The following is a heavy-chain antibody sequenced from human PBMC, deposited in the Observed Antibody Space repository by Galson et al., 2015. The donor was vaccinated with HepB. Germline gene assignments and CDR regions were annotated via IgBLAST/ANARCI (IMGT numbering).Heavy chain of an antibody. V-gene: IGHV3-23*01. CDR3: AKGRGWYTGFDS. D-gene: IGHD6-19*01. CDR1: GFIFSNYA. Sequence: SLRLSCAGSGFIFSNYALSWVRQAPGKGLQWVSGISGDTYGTYYADSVKGRFTISRDNSNNRLYLQMTSVRADDTATHYCAKGRGWYTGFDSWGQGARVTVSS. CDR2: ISGDTYGT. J-gene: IGHJ4*02.